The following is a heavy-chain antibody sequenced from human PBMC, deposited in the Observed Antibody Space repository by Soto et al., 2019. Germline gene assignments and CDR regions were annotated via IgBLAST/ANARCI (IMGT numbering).Heavy chain of an antibody. J-gene: IGHJ6*02. CDR1: GYTFTGYY. D-gene: IGHD3-3*01. V-gene: IGHV1-2*02. CDR2: FDPNGGET. Sequence: ASVKVSCKASGYTFTGYYMHWVRQAPGQGLEWMGWFDPNGGETNYAQKFQGRVTMTEDTSTDTAYMELSSLRSEDTAVYYCATESYPTKSYELGLYYYYYGMDVWGQGTTVTVSS. CDR3: ATESYPTKSYELGLYYYYYGMDV.